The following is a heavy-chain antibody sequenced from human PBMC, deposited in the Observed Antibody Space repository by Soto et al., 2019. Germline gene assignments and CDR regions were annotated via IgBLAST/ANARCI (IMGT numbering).Heavy chain of an antibody. CDR1: EFVFRTYW. D-gene: IGHD3-10*01. Sequence: PWGSLRLSCAASEFVFRTYWMHWVRQAPGKGLVWVSRIVPYGTGISYADSAKGRFTISRDNAKNTLYLHMNSPRAEDTADYYCTSDTFGHRDAWGQGTLVTFSS. J-gene: IGHJ5*02. CDR3: TSDTFGHRDA. CDR2: IVPYGTGI. V-gene: IGHV3-74*01.